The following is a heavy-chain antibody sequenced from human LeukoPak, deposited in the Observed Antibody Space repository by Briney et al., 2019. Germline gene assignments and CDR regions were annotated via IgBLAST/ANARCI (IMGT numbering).Heavy chain of an antibody. V-gene: IGHV1-8*01. J-gene: IGHJ3*02. D-gene: IGHD6-13*01. CDR2: MNPNSGNT. Sequence: ASVKVSCKASGYTFTSYDINWVRQATGQGLEWMGWMNPNSGNTGYAQKFQGRVTMTRNTSISTAYMELSSLRSEDTAVYYCARGLRSSSWFSHDWAFDIWGQGTMVTVSS. CDR1: GYTFTSYD. CDR3: ARGLRSSSWFSHDWAFDI.